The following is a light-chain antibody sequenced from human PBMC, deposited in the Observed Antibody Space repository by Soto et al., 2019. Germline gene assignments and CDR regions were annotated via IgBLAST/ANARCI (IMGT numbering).Light chain of an antibody. Sequence: DIQMTQSPSTLSASVGDRVTITCRASQSISSWLAWYQQKPGKAPKLLIYDASSLESGVPSRFSGSGSGTEFTLTISSLQRDDFATYSCTQYSPWTFGQGPKVEIK. V-gene: IGKV1-5*01. CDR1: QSISSW. J-gene: IGKJ1*01. CDR2: DAS. CDR3: TQYSPWT.